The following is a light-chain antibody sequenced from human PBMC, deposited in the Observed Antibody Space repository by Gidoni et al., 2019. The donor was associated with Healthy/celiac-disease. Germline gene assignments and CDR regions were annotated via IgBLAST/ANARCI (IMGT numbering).Light chain of an antibody. J-gene: IGKJ1*01. CDR2: AAS. CDR3: QQSYSTPWT. CDR1: QSISSY. Sequence: DTQMPQSPSSLSASVGDRVTITCRASQSISSYLNWYQQKPGKAPKLLIYAASSLQSGVPSRFSGSGSGTDFTLTISSLQPEDFATYYCQQSYSTPWTFGRGTKVEIK. V-gene: IGKV1-39*01.